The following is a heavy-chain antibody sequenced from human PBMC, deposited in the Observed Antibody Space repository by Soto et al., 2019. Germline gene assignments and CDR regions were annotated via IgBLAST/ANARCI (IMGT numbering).Heavy chain of an antibody. J-gene: IGHJ5*02. CDR2: IYYSGST. V-gene: IGHV4-61*01. CDR1: GGSVSSGSYY. D-gene: IGHD3-22*01. CDR3: ARDLDDSSGYYPHPHWFDP. Sequence: SETLSLTCTVSGGSVSSGSYYWSWIRQPPGKGLEWIGYIYYSGSTNYNPSLKSRVTISVDTSKNQFSLKLSSVTAADSAVYYCARDLDDSSGYYPHPHWFDPWGQGTLVTVSS.